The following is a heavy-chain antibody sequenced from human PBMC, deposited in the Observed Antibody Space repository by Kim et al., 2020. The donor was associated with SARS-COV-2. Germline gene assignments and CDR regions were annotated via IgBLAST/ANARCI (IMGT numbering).Heavy chain of an antibody. V-gene: IGHV4-34*01. CDR3: ARGYRYTGYCSGGSCYSHFDY. D-gene: IGHD2-15*01. J-gene: IGHJ4*02. CDR2: INHSGST. Sequence: SETLSLTCAVYGGSFSGYYWSWIRQPPGKGLEWIGEINHSGSTNYNPSLKSRVTISVDTSKNQFSLKLSSVTAADTAVYYCARGYRYTGYCSGGSCYSHFDYWGQGTLVTVSS. CDR1: GGSFSGYY.